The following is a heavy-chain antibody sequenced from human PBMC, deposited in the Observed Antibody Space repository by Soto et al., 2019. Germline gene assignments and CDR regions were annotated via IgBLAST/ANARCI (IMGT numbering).Heavy chain of an antibody. D-gene: IGHD2-8*02. V-gene: IGHV4-34*01. CDR2: INHSGST. CDR3: ARDKITGLFDY. CDR1: GASFSGYY. J-gene: IGHJ4*02. Sequence: SETLSLTCAVYGASFSGYYWTWIRQPPGTGLEWIGEINHSGSTNYNPPLKSRVTISVDTSKNQFSLKLTSVTAADTAVYYCARDKITGLFDYWGQGTLVTVSS.